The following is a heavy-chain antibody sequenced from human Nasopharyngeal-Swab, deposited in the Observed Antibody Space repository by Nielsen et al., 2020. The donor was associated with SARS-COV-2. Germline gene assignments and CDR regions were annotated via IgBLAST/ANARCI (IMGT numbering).Heavy chain of an antibody. V-gene: IGHV3-11*04. CDR2: ISTTGSFK. Sequence: GGSLRLSCAASGFTFSDYCMSWIRQAPGKGLEWVSHISTTGSFKYYADSLKGRFTISRDNDKNSLYLQMNSLRADDTAVYYCASGGYDFWSGYPSDYWGLGTLVTVSS. CDR1: GFTFSDYC. D-gene: IGHD3-3*01. J-gene: IGHJ4*02. CDR3: ASGGYDFWSGYPSDY.